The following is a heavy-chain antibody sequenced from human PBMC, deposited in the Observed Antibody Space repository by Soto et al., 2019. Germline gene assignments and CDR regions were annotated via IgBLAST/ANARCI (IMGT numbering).Heavy chain of an antibody. J-gene: IGHJ4*01. D-gene: IGHD6-6*01. CDR2: ISNSGYYI. CDR3: ARDYSSSSGGYFDY. V-gene: IGHV3-21*01. CDR1: GFTLSTYS. Sequence: PVGSLRLSCEASGFTLSTYSMNWVRQAPGKGLEWVSSISNSGYYIYYADSMKGRFTISRDNAKNSLYLQVNSLRAEDTAVYYCARDYSSSSGGYFDYWGLGTLVTVSS.